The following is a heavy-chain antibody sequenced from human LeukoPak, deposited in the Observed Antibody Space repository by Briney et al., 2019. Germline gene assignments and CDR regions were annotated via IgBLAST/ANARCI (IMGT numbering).Heavy chain of an antibody. CDR1: GGSISSGGYS. D-gene: IGHD2/OR15-2a*01. CDR2: IYHSGST. CDR3: ARSNSPRGAFDI. V-gene: IGHV4-30-2*02. Sequence: PSETLSLTCAVSGGSISSGGYSWSWIRQPPGKGLEWIGYIYHSGSTYYNPSLKSRVTISVDRSKNQFSLKLSSVTAADTAVYYCARSNSPRGAFDIWGQGTMVTVSS. J-gene: IGHJ3*02.